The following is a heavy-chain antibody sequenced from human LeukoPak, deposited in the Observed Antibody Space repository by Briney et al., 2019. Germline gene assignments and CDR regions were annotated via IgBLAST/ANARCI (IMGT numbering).Heavy chain of an antibody. V-gene: IGHV1-18*01. J-gene: IGHJ4*02. CDR3: ASLYSGSYWFLQY. CDR2: ISAYNGNT. CDR1: GYTFTNYA. Sequence: ASVKVSCKASGYTFTNYAMNWVRQAPGQGLEWMGWISAYNGNTNYAQKLQGRVTMTTDTSTSTAYMELRSLRSDDTAVYYCASLYSGSYWFLQYWGQGTLVTVSS. D-gene: IGHD1-26*01.